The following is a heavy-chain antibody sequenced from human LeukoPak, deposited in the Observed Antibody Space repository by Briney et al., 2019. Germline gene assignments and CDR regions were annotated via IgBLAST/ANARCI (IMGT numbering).Heavy chain of an antibody. CDR2: IKSDGSIT. J-gene: IGHJ4*02. V-gene: IGHV3-74*01. Sequence: PGGSLRLSCAASGFTFSSYWMHWVRQAPGKGLVWVSRIKSDGSITSYADSVKGRFTISRDNAKNTLYLQMNSLRGEDTAVYYCARDPTVDFWSGLQGVDYWGQGTLVTVSS. CDR3: ARDPTVDFWSGLQGVDY. CDR1: GFTFSSYW. D-gene: IGHD3-3*01.